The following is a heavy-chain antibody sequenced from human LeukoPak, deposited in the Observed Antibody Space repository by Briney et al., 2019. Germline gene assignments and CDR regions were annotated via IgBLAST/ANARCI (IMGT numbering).Heavy chain of an antibody. J-gene: IGHJ4*02. CDR2: INHSEST. CDR1: GGSFSGYY. Sequence: KPSETLSLTCAVYGGSFSGYYWSWIRQPPGKGLEWIGEINHSESTNYNPSLKSRVTISVDTYKNQFPLKLSSVAAADTAVYYCASRVLRYLDRPGYFDYWGQGTLVTVSS. CDR3: ASRVLRYLDRPGYFDY. V-gene: IGHV4-34*01. D-gene: IGHD3-9*01.